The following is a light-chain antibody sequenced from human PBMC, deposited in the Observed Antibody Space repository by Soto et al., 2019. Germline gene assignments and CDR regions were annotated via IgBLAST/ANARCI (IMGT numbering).Light chain of an antibody. J-gene: IGKJ4*01. CDR1: QSVSSN. CDR2: GAS. V-gene: IGKV3-20*01. CDR3: QQYGSSLT. Sequence: EVVLIQYPATLSLSPWEIATLSCRAIQSVSSNLAWYQQNPGQAPRLLIYGASSRATGIPDRFSGSGSGTDFTLTISRLEPEDFAVYYCQQYGSSLTFGGGTKVDIK.